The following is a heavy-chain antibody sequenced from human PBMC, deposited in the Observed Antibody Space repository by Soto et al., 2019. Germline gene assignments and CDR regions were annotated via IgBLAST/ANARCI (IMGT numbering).Heavy chain of an antibody. V-gene: IGHV4-59*12. Sequence: PSETLSLTCTVSGGSISSYYWSWIRQPPGKGLEWIGYIYYSGITNYNPSLKSRVTISVDTSKNQFSLNLSSVTAADTAVYYCARYYTVNHPFDSGGQEPLATVP. CDR2: IYYSGIT. CDR1: GGSISSYY. CDR3: ARYYTVNHPFDS. D-gene: IGHD1-26*01. J-gene: IGHJ4*02.